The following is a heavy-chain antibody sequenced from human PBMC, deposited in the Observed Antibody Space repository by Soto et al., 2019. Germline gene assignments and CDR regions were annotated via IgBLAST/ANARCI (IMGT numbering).Heavy chain of an antibody. CDR3: ARDRYDFWSGSYYYYYGMDV. CDR2: ISYDGSNK. J-gene: IGHJ6*02. CDR1: GFTFSSYA. Sequence: GGSLRLSCAASGFTFSSYAMHWVRQAPGKGLEWVAVISYDGSNKYYADSVKGRFTISRDNSKNTLYLQMNSLRAEDTAVYYCARDRYDFWSGSYYYYYGMDVWGQGTTVTV. V-gene: IGHV3-30-3*01. D-gene: IGHD3-3*01.